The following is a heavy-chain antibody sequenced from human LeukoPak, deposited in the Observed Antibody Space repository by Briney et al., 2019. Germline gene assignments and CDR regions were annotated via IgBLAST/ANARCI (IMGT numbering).Heavy chain of an antibody. V-gene: IGHV5-51*01. J-gene: IGHJ4*02. CDR3: ARHSDVIGAI. CDR1: GYTFTHQW. CDR2: IYPRDSDT. D-gene: IGHD3-10*01. Sequence: GEALNISCKASGYTFTHQWIGWVRQKSGSGLEWIVIIYPRDSDTRYSPSFQGHASISADTSMTTAYLAWSRLEDSDTAIYYGARHSDVIGAIWGQGTLVTVSS.